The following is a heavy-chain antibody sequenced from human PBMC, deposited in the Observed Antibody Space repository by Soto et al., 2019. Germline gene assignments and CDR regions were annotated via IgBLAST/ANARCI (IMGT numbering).Heavy chain of an antibody. CDR3: ARDATYCLDC. CDR2: INEGGGEK. D-gene: IGHD2-15*01. Sequence: EVQLVESGGGLVQPWGSLRLSCADSGFTFSGYWMAWVRQAQGKGLEWVANINEGGGEKYHVDSVKGRFTISRDNAENSLYLKMNSLRAEDTAVYYCARDATYCLDCWGRGTLVTVA. J-gene: IGHJ4*02. CDR1: GFTFSGYW. V-gene: IGHV3-7*03.